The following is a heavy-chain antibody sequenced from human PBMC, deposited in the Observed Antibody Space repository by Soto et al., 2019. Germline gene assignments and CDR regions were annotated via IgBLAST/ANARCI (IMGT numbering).Heavy chain of an antibody. D-gene: IGHD2-15*01. Sequence: EVQLVESGGGLVQPGGSLRLSCVVSGFTLSSRWMHWVRQTPGKGLVWVSRIQPDGSTTNYADSVKGRFTISRDNAKNTLYLHMNSLRPEDTAIYYCARDQDTFAKAVFDSWGQGTLVTVSS. J-gene: IGHJ4*02. V-gene: IGHV3-74*01. CDR2: IQPDGSTT. CDR1: GFTLSSRW. CDR3: ARDQDTFAKAVFDS.